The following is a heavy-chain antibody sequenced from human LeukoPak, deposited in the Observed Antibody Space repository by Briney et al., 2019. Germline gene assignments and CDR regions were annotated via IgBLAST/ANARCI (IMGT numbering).Heavy chain of an antibody. CDR3: ARDNVVVPVNAMSSNDY. V-gene: IGHV1-46*01. CDR1: GYTFTTYY. D-gene: IGHD2-2*01. CDR2: INPSGGST. Sequence: ASVKVSCKASGYTFTTYYMHWVRQAPGQGLEWMGIINPSGGSTSYAQNFQGRVTMTRDTSTSTVYMELSSLRSEDTAVYYCARDNVVVPVNAMSSNDYWGQGTLVTVSS. J-gene: IGHJ4*02.